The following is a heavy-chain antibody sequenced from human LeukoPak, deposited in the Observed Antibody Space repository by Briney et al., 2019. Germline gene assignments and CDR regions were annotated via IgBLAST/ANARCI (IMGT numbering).Heavy chain of an antibody. Sequence: GGSLRLSCAASGFTFSSYDMHWVRQATGKGLEWVSAIGTAGDTYYPGSVKGRFTISRENAKNSLYLQMNSLRAGDTAVYYCARGDCSSTSCYFAVHSDAFDIWGQGTMVTVSS. D-gene: IGHD2-2*01. CDR2: IGTAGDT. CDR1: GFTFSSYD. CDR3: ARGDCSSTSCYFAVHSDAFDI. V-gene: IGHV3-13*01. J-gene: IGHJ3*02.